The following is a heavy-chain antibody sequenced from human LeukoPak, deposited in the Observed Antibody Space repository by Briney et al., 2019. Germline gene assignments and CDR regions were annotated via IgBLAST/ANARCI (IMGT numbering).Heavy chain of an antibody. CDR2: ISTSGSPI. J-gene: IGHJ4*02. V-gene: IGHV3-48*03. Sequence: PGGSLRLSCAASGFNNRRYEMNGLRQAPGKGLEWVSYISTSGSPIYYADSVKGRFTISRDNAKNSLYLQMHSLRAEHTAVYYCASVSEDIAKPGGYWGQGTLVTVSS. CDR3: ASVSEDIAKPGGY. D-gene: IGHD2-15*01. CDR1: GFNNRRYE.